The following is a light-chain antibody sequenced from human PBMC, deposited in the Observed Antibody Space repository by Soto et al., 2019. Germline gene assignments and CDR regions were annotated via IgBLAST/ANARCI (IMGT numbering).Light chain of an antibody. CDR1: QSVSGNY. CDR2: GVS. CDR3: LQFSA. V-gene: IGKV3-20*01. J-gene: IGKJ1*01. Sequence: EIVLTQSPGTLSLSPGERATLSCRTGQSVSGNYLIWYQQKPGQPPRLLIYGVSSRATGIPDRLSGSGSGTDFTLTISRLEPEAFAVYYCLQFSAFGQGTKV.